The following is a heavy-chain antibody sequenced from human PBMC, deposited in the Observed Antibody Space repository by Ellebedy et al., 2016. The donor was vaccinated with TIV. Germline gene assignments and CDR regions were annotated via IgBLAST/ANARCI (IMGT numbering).Heavy chain of an antibody. Sequence: GESLKISCVASGFSFSHYWMAWVRQAPGKGPEWVANIKQDGGERYYVDSVKGRFIISRDNAKNSLDLQMNSLRAEDTAVYYWARDKIEGPTHYYYWGQGILVTVSS. CDR1: GFSFSHYW. J-gene: IGHJ4*02. CDR2: IKQDGGER. CDR3: ARDKIEGPTHYYY. V-gene: IGHV3-7*01. D-gene: IGHD2-21*01.